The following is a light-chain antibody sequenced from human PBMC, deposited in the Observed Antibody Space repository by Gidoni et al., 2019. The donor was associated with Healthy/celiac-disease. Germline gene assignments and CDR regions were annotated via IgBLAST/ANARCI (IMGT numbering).Light chain of an antibody. CDR3: QKYNSAPFT. CDR2: AAS. V-gene: IGKV1-27*01. CDR1: QGISNY. J-gene: IGKJ3*01. Sequence: DIQMTQSPSSLSASVRDRVTITCRASQGISNYLAWYQQKPGKVPKLLIYAASPLQAGVPSRFSGSGSETDFTLTISSLQPDDVATCYCQKYNSAPFTFGPGTKVDIK.